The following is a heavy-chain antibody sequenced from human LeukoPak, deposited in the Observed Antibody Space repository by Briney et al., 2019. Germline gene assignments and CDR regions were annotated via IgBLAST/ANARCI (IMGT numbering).Heavy chain of an antibody. CDR1: GLAFSSSA. J-gene: IGHJ3*02. Sequence: GGSLRLSCATSGLAFSSSAMNWVRQTPGKGLEWLSYSSASSSDVYYADSVKGRFTISRDNAKSSLYLQMNSLTAEDTAIYFCARGRDHAFDIWGQGTRVTVSS. CDR3: ARGRDHAFDI. V-gene: IGHV3-48*01. CDR2: SSASSSDV.